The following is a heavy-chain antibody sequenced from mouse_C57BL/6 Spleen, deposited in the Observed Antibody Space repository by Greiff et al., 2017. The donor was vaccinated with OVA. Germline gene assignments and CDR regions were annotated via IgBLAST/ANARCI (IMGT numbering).Heavy chain of an antibody. CDR3: ARANYYAMDY. CDR1: GYTFTVHT. V-gene: IGHV1-78*01. J-gene: IGHJ4*01. Sequence: QVQLQQSDAELVKPGASVKISCKVSGYTFTVHTIHWMKQRPEQGLEWIGYIYPRDGSTYYIEKFKGKATLTADKSSTTAYMQLSSLTSEDSAVYFCARANYYAMDYWGQGTSVTVSS. CDR2: IYPRDGST.